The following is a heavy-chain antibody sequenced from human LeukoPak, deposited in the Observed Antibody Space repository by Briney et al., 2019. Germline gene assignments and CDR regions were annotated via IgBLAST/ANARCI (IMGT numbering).Heavy chain of an antibody. V-gene: IGHV3-7*01. CDR3: ASSGVRDYFDY. CDR1: GFTFSSYW. Sequence: GGSLRLSCAASGFTFSSYWMSWVRQAPGKGLEWVANIKQDGSEKYYVDSVKGRFTISGDNAKNSLYLQMNSLRAEDTAVYYCASSGVRDYFDYWGQGTLVTVSS. J-gene: IGHJ4*02. D-gene: IGHD3-10*01. CDR2: IKQDGSEK.